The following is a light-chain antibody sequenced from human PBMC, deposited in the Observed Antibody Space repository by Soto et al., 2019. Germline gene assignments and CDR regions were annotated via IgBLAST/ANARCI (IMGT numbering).Light chain of an antibody. V-gene: IGLV2-14*01. CDR2: EVS. Sequence: QSALTQPASVSGSPGQSITISCTGTSSDIGTYNYVSWYQQHPGEAPKLMIYEVSNRPSGVSSRFSGSKSGNTASLTISGLQAEDEADYYCSSYAIGGTRVFGGGTKLTVL. CDR1: SSDIGTYNY. CDR3: SSYAIGGTRV. J-gene: IGLJ3*02.